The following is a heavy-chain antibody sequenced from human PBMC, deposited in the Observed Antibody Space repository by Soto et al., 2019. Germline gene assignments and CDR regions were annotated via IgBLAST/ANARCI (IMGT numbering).Heavy chain of an antibody. CDR3: AHRQRTVYFDY. Sequence: QITLKESGPTLVKPTQTLTVTCSFSGFSLSTSGVGVGWIRQPPGKALEWLALIFWDDDKRDSPSLKSRLTITENTPKNQVDLTLTNMDPVDTAPYYCAHRQRTVYFDYWGQGTLVTVSS. V-gene: IGHV2-5*02. CDR1: GFSLSTSGVG. CDR2: IFWDDDK. J-gene: IGHJ4*01. D-gene: IGHD4-17*01.